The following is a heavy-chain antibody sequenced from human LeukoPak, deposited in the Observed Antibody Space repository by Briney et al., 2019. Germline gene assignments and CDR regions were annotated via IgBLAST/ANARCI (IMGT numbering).Heavy chain of an antibody. CDR1: GWSFSGYY. CDR3: RRLDCSSTSCYAPLDY. CDR2: INHSGST. V-gene: IGHV4-34*01. D-gene: IGHD2-2*01. J-gene: IGHJ4*02. Sequence: PSETLSLTCAVYGWSFSGYYWSWIRQPPGKGLEWIGEINHSGSTNYNPSLKSRVTISVDTSKNQFSLKLSSVTAAGTAVYYCRRLDCSSTSCYAPLDYWGQGTLVTVSS.